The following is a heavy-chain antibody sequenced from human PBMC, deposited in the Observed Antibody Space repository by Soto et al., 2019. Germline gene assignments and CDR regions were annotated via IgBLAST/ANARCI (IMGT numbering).Heavy chain of an antibody. Sequence: QVQLQESGPGLMKPSETLTLYCTVSGASISGNYWSWIRQPPGKDLEWIGYIYDSGSTNYSPSLQSRVTMSIDRSKNQFSLALTTVTAADTAVYFCARYRRGTGWYYLDYWGQGILVTVSP. CDR1: GASISGNY. V-gene: IGHV4-59*01. CDR3: ARYRRGTGWYYLDY. CDR2: IYDSGST. J-gene: IGHJ4*02. D-gene: IGHD6-19*01.